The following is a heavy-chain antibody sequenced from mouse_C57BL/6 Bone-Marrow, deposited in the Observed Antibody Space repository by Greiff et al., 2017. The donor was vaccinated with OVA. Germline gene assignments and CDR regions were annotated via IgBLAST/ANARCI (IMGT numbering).Heavy chain of an antibody. J-gene: IGHJ4*01. CDR3: ARHGPIYYDYDGYYYAMDY. CDR1: GFTFSDYY. Sequence: EVKLVESGGGLVQPGGSLKLSCAASGFTFSDYYMYWVRQTPEKRLEWVAYISNGGGSTYYPDTVKGRFTISRDNAKNTLYLQMSRLKSEDTAMYYCARHGPIYYDYDGYYYAMDYWGQGTSVTVSS. V-gene: IGHV5-12*01. D-gene: IGHD2-4*01. CDR2: ISNGGGST.